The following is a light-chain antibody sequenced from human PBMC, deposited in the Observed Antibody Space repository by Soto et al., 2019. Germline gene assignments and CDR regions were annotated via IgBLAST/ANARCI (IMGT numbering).Light chain of an antibody. CDR2: EVA. J-gene: IGLJ2*01. CDR1: SSDVGGHNY. V-gene: IGLV2-8*01. Sequence: QSALTQPASVSGSPGQSVTISCTGTSSDVGGHNYVSWYQQHPGKAPKLIIYEVAKRPSGVPDRFSGSKSGNTASLTVSGLQAEDEGDYYCTSFAGNNNFVFGGGTKLTVL. CDR3: TSFAGNNNFV.